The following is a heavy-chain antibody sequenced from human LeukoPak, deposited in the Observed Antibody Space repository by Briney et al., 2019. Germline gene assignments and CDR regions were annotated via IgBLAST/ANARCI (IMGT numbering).Heavy chain of an antibody. CDR2: ISGSGGNT. D-gene: IGHD6-19*01. CDR1: GLTFSNYG. J-gene: IGHJ4*02. V-gene: IGHV3-23*01. CDR3: ARGVRIAVAGYIDY. Sequence: GGSLRLSCAASGLTFSNYGMSWVRQAPGKGLEWVSAISGSGGNTYYADSVKGRSTISRDNSKNTLYLQMNSLRAEDTAVYYCARGVRIAVAGYIDYWGQGTLVTVSS.